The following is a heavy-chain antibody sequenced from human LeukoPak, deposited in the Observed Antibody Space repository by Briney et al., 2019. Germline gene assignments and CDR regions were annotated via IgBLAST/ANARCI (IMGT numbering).Heavy chain of an antibody. V-gene: IGHV3-7*05. CDR3: ARGQMAGY. CDR2: IKPDGSEK. J-gene: IGHJ4*02. D-gene: IGHD5-24*01. Sequence: GGSLRLSCAASGFPFSSYWMSWVRQAQGKGLEWVANIKPDGSEKSYVDSVKGRFTISRDNAKNSLYLQMNSLRAEDTAVYYCARGQMAGYWGQGTLVTVSS. CDR1: GFPFSSYW.